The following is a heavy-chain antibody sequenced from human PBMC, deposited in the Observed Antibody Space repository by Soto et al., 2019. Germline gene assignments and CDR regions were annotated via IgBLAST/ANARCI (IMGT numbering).Heavy chain of an antibody. CDR2: FNWNGGST. CDR3: ARGLLWIGELPPKFVAFDI. V-gene: IGHV3-20*04. D-gene: IGHD3-10*01. J-gene: IGHJ3*02. Sequence: PGGSRKLSCAASEFTFDDYALGWARQPQGKGREWDCGFNWNGGSTGYADSVKGRFTINSDNAKNSLYLQMDSLRAEDTAMYYCARGLLWIGELPPKFVAFDIWGRGTMVTVS. CDR1: EFTFDDYA.